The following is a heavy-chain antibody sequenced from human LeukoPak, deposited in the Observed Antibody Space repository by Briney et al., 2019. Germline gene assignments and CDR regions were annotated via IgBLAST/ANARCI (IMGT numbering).Heavy chain of an antibody. CDR3: AKDRLGYCSGGSCYLNWFDP. Sequence: GGSLRLSCAASGFTFSSYAMSWVRQAPGKGLEWVSVISGSGDSTYYADSVKGRFTISRDNSKNTLYLQMNSLRVEDTAVYYCAKDRLGYCSGGSCYLNWFDPWGQGTLVTVS. CDR1: GFTFSSYA. V-gene: IGHV3-23*01. D-gene: IGHD2-15*01. CDR2: ISGSGDST. J-gene: IGHJ5*02.